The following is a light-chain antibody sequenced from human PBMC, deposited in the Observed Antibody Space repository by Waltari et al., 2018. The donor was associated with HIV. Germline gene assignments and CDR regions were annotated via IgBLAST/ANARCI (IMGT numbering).Light chain of an antibody. CDR1: SSDVGGSTY. J-gene: IGLJ1*01. V-gene: IGLV2-14*01. CDR2: EVS. CDR3: SSYTSSSLYV. Sequence: QSALTQPASVSGSPGQSITISCTGTSSDVGGSTYVSWYQQHPGNAPNLMIYEVSNRPSGVSNRFSGSKSGNTASLTISGLQAEDEADYYCSSYTSSSLYVFGTGTKVTVL.